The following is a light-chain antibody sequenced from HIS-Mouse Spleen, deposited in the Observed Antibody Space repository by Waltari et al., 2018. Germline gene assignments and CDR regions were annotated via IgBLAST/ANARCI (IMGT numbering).Light chain of an antibody. CDR3: SSYTSSSTYV. CDR1: SSHVGGYNY. V-gene: IGLV2-14*01. Sequence: QSALTQPASVSGSPGQSITISCTGTSSHVGGYNYVSWYPQHPGKAPKLMIYEVSNRPSGVSNRLSGSKSGNTASLTISGLQAEDEADYYCSSYTSSSTYVFGTGTKVTVL. J-gene: IGLJ1*01. CDR2: EVS.